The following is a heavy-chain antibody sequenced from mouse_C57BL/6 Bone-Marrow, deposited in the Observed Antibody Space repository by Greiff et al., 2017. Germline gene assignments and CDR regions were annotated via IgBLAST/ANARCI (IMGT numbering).Heavy chain of an antibody. V-gene: IGHV1-81*01. CDR3: ARLGDYDRTWFAY. Sequence: QVQLQQSGAELARPGASVKLSCKASGYTFTSYGISWVKQRPGQGLEWIGEIYPRSGNTYYNEKFKGKATLTADKSSSTAYMELRSLTSEDSAVYFCARLGDYDRTWFAYWGQGTLVTVSA. D-gene: IGHD2-4*01. CDR2: IYPRSGNT. CDR1: GYTFTSYG. J-gene: IGHJ3*01.